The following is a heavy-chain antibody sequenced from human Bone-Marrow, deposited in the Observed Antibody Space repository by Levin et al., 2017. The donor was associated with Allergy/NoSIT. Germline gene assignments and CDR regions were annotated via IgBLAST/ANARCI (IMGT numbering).Heavy chain of an antibody. CDR3: ASVLAGLDGSAMAYDY. J-gene: IGHJ4*02. D-gene: IGHD3-10*01. Sequence: SETLSLTCTVSGASIRSGAYYWSWVRQPPGQGLEWIGYIYYNGSTYFNPSLKSRVSISVDTSKNLFSLMLSSVTAAETADYYCASVLAGLDGSAMAYDYWGRGSLVTVSS. V-gene: IGHV4-31*03. CDR2: IYYNGST. CDR1: GASIRSGAYY.